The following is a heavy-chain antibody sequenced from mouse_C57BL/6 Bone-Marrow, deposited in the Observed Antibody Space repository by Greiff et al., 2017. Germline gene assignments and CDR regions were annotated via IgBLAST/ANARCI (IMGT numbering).Heavy chain of an antibody. CDR1: GYTFTSYW. CDR2: IPPNSGST. CDR3: ARDYGSRCARDY. V-gene: IGHV1-64*01. D-gene: IGHD1-1*01. J-gene: IGHJ4*01. Sequence: QVQLQQPGAELVKPGASVKLSCKASGYTFTSYWMHWVKQRPGQGLEWIGMIPPNSGSTKYNETFKRKATLTVDKSSSTAKMQLNCLTSEATAVYDCARDYGSRCARDYWGQGTAVTGSS.